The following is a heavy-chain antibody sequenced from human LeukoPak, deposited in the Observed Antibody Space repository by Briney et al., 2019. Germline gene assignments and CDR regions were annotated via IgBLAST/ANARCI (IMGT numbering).Heavy chain of an antibody. CDR3: ARETDYGDYGAASSYYY. CDR2: TNTHNGDT. D-gene: IGHD4-17*01. V-gene: IGHV1-18*01. J-gene: IGHJ4*02. CDR1: GYTFTSYG. Sequence: ASVKVSCKASGYTFTSYGISWVRQAPGQGLEWMGWTNTHNGDTNYAQKLQGRVTMTTDTSTSTAYMELRSLRSDDTAVYYCARETDYGDYGAASSYYYWGQGTLVTVSS.